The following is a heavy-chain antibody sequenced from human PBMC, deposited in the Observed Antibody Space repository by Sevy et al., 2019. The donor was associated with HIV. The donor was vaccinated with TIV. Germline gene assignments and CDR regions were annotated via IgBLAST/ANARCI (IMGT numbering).Heavy chain of an antibody. CDR2: ISSSSNYI. J-gene: IGHJ6*02. Sequence: GGSLRLSCAASGFSFSAYSMNWVRQAPGKGLEWVSSISSSSNYIYYADSVKGRFTISRDNAKNLFYLQMNSLRAEDSAVYQWARDRGVGTSSYGMDVWGQGTTVTVSS. CDR3: ARDRGVGTSSYGMDV. D-gene: IGHD1-26*01. CDR1: GFSFSAYS. V-gene: IGHV3-21*01.